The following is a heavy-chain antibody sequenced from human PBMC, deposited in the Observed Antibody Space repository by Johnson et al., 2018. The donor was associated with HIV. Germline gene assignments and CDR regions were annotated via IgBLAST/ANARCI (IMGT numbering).Heavy chain of an antibody. CDR2: IKQDGSEK. D-gene: IGHD4-23*01. CDR1: GFTFSSYW. V-gene: IGHV3-7*03. Sequence: VQLVESGGGLVQPGGSLRLSCAASGFTFSSYWMSWVRQAPGKGLEWVANIKQDGSEKYYVDSVKGRFTISRDNANNSLYLQMNSLRVEDTAVYYCAKRATVVSGSPSDAFDIWGQGTMVTVSS. J-gene: IGHJ3*02. CDR3: AKRATVVSGSPSDAFDI.